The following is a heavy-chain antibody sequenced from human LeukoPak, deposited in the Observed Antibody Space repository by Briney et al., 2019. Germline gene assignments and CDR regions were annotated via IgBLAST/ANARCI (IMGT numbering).Heavy chain of an antibody. CDR2: ISAYNGNT. CDR1: GYTFTSYG. CDR3: ASGVGLLWFGELLNY. J-gene: IGHJ4*02. V-gene: IGHV1-18*01. Sequence: VASVTVSCKASGYTFTSYGISWVRQAPGQGLEWMGWISAYNGNTNYAQKLQGRVTMTTDTSTSTAYMELRSLRSDDTAVYYCASGVGLLWFGELLNYWGQGTLVTVSS. D-gene: IGHD3-10*01.